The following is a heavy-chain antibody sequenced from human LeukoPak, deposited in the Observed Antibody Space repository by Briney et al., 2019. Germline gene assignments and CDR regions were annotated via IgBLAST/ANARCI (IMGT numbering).Heavy chain of an antibody. J-gene: IGHJ3*02. CDR2: VYYSGST. V-gene: IGHV4-59*11. D-gene: IGHD3-3*01. CDR3: ARDRPYYDFWSGYYAVWGLLPESDAFDI. CDR1: GGSISSHC. Sequence: SASLSLTCTVSGGSISSHCCSWIRQPPGEWLEWTGLVYYSGSTNYNTSLKSRVTISVDTSKNQFSLKLSSVTAADTAVYYCARDRPYYDFWSGYYAVWGLLPESDAFDIWGQGTMVTVSS.